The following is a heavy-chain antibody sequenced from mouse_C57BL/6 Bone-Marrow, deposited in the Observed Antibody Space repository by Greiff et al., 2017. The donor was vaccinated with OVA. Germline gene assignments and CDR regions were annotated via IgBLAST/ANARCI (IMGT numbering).Heavy chain of an antibody. CDR1: GYTFTSYW. Sequence: QVQLQQPGAELVRPGSSVKLSCKASGYTFTSYWMDWVKQRPGQGLEWIGNIYPSDSETHYNQKFKDKATLTVDKSSSTAYMQLSSLTSEDSAVYYCARDGGFPWFAYWGQGTLVTVSA. D-gene: IGHD2-3*01. CDR3: ARDGGFPWFAY. CDR2: IYPSDSET. V-gene: IGHV1-61*01. J-gene: IGHJ3*01.